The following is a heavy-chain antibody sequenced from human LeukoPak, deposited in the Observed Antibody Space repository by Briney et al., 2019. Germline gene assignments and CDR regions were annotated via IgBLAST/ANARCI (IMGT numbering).Heavy chain of an antibody. CDR3: ARDLLDY. V-gene: IGHV3-9*01. CDR2: ISWNSGSI. J-gene: IGHJ4*02. Sequence: PGGSLRLSCAASGFTFDDYAMHWVRQAPGKGLEWVSGISWNSGSIGYADSVKGRFTISRDNAKNSLYLQMNSLRAEDTAVYYCARDLLDYWGQGTLVTVSS. CDR1: GFTFDDYA.